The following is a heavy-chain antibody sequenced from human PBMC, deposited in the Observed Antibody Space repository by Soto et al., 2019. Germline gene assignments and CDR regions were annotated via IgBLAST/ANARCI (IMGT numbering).Heavy chain of an antibody. V-gene: IGHV5-51*01. CDR2: IYPGDSDT. Sequence: GESLKISCKGSGYSFTSYWIGWVRQMPGKGLEWMGIIYPGDSDTRYSPPFQGQVTISADKSISTAYLQWSSLKASDTAMYYCATSGPRTTVVTPNYYYGMDVWGQGTTVTVSS. J-gene: IGHJ6*02. CDR3: ATSGPRTTVVTPNYYYGMDV. CDR1: GYSFTSYW. D-gene: IGHD4-17*01.